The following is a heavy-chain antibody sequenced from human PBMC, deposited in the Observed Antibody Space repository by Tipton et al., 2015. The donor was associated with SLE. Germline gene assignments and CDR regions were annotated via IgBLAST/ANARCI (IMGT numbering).Heavy chain of an antibody. CDR3: ARDKSSSWYGVYMDV. J-gene: IGHJ6*03. D-gene: IGHD6-13*01. CDR2: IYYSGST. CDR1: GGSISSHY. Sequence: TLSLTCTVSGGSISSHYWSWIRQPPGKGLEWIGYIYYSGSTYYNPSPKSRVTISVDTSKNQFSLKLSSVTAADTAVYYCARDKSSSWYGVYMDVWGKGTTVTVSS. V-gene: IGHV4-59*11.